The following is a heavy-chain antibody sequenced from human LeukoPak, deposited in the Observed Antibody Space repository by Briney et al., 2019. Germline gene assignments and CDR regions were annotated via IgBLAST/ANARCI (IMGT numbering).Heavy chain of an antibody. Sequence: SQTLSPTCTVSGDSISSYYWSWIRQPPGKGLEWIGYIYYSGSTNYNPSLKSRVTISVDTSKNQFSLKLSSVTAADTAVYYCARGSSESYYDSSGYPYGTFDYWGQGTLVTVSS. J-gene: IGHJ4*02. D-gene: IGHD3-22*01. V-gene: IGHV4-59*12. CDR2: IYYSGST. CDR3: ARGSSESYYDSSGYPYGTFDY. CDR1: GDSISSYY.